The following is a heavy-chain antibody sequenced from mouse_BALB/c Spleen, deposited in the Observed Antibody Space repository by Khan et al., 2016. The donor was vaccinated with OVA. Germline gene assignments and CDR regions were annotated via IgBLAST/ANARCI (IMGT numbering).Heavy chain of an antibody. CDR2: IYPGSDST. D-gene: IGHD4-1*01. V-gene: IGHV1-77*01. Sequence: QVHLQQSGPELVKPGASVKMSCKASGYTFTDYVMNWVKQRNGQGLEWIGQIYPGSDSTYYNEKFKGKATLTADRSSSTAYMQLSNLTSEDSAVYFCARAGWDVFAYWGQGTLVTVSA. J-gene: IGHJ3*01. CDR1: GYTFTDYV. CDR3: ARAGWDVFAY.